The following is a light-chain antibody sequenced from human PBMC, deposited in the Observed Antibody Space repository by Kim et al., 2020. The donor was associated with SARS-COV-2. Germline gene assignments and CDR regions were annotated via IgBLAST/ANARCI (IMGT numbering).Light chain of an antibody. Sequence: EIVLTQSPATLSLSPGERATLSCRASQSVSSYLAWYQQKPGQAPRLLIYDASNRATGIPARFSGSGSGTDFTLNISSLEPEDFAVYYCQQRSNWPPGTVGGGTKVDIK. CDR2: DAS. J-gene: IGKJ4*01. V-gene: IGKV3-11*01. CDR1: QSVSSY. CDR3: QQRSNWPPGT.